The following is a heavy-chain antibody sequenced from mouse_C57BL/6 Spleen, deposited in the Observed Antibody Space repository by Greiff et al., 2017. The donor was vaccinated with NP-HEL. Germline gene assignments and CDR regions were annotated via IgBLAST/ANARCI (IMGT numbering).Heavy chain of an antibody. V-gene: IGHV1-59*01. J-gene: IGHJ3*01. CDR2: IDPSDSYT. D-gene: IGHD2-4*01. CDR1: GYTFTSYW. Sequence: QVQLQQPGAELVRPGTSVKLSCKASGYTFTSYWMHWVKQRPGQGLEWIGVIDPSDSYTNYNQKFKGKATLTVDTSSSTAYMQLSSLTSEDSAVYYCARNSDYDYDRGFAYWGQGTLVTVSA. CDR3: ARNSDYDYDRGFAY.